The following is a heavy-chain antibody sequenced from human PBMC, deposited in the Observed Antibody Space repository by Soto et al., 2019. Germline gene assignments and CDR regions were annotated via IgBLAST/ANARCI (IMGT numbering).Heavy chain of an antibody. CDR2: ISYDGSNK. Sequence: PWGSLRLSCAASGFTFSSYAMHWVRQAPGKGLEWVAVISYDGSNKYYADSVKGRFTISRDNSKNTLYLQMNSLRAEDTAVYYCARGITMVRGVTISGYYFDYWGQGTLVTVSS. CDR1: GFTFSSYA. V-gene: IGHV3-30-3*01. D-gene: IGHD3-10*01. J-gene: IGHJ4*02. CDR3: ARGITMVRGVTISGYYFDY.